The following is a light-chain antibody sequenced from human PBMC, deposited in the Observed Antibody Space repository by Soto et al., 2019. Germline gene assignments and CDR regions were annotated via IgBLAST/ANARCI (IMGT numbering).Light chain of an antibody. CDR2: GAS. CDR3: QQYNNWPRT. Sequence: EIVMTQSPATLSVSPGERATLSCRASQSINSNLAWYQQKPGQAPRLLIYGASTRATGIPARFSGSGSGTDFTLTISSLQSEDFAVYYCQQYNNWPRTFGQGTRLEMK. CDR1: QSINSN. V-gene: IGKV3-15*01. J-gene: IGKJ5*01.